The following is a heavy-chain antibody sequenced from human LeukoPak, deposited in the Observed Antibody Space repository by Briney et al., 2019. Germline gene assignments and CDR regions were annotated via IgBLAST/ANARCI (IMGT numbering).Heavy chain of an antibody. Sequence: SETLSLTCAVSGGSLSSSSYYWCWVRQPPAKGLGWVGSIYYSGSTYFNPPLKSHVTLSLDTSQSQFSPELSSVTAADTAVYYCARQFGFRDFRSGYGNWFDPWGQGTLVTVSS. CDR3: ARQFGFRDFRSGYGNWFDP. CDR2: IYYSGST. CDR1: GGSLSSSSYY. D-gene: IGHD3-3*01. V-gene: IGHV4-39*01. J-gene: IGHJ5*02.